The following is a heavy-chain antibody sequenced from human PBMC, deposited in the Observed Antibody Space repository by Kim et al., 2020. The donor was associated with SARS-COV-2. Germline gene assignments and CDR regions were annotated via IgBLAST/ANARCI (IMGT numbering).Heavy chain of an antibody. D-gene: IGHD3-22*01. J-gene: IGHJ3*02. V-gene: IGHV3-48*03. Sequence: AVSMKGRFSISRDSDKNSLYLQKNSVRAEDTAVYYCAIEVVVTSDAFDIWGQGTMVTVSS. CDR3: AIEVVVTSDAFDI.